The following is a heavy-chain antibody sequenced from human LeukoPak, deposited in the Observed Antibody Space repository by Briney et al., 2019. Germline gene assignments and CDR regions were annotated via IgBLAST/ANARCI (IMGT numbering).Heavy chain of an antibody. CDR2: INPNSGGT. J-gene: IGHJ4*02. CDR1: GYTFTGYY. V-gene: IGHV1-2*02. CDR3: AKDQRSKGYSGPPFDY. Sequence: ASVKVSCKASGYTFTGYYMHWVRQAPGQGLEWMGWINPNSGGTNYAQKFQGRVTMTRDTSISTAYMELSRLRSDDTAVYYCAKDQRSKGYSGPPFDYWGQGTLVTVSS. D-gene: IGHD5-12*01.